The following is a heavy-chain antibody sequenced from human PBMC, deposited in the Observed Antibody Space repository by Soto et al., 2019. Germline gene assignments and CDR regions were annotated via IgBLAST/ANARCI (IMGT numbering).Heavy chain of an antibody. J-gene: IGHJ4*02. V-gene: IGHV4-39*01. CDR1: GGSISDGLYH. Sequence: SETLSLTCTVSGGSISDGLYHWGWIRQPPGKGLEWIGGIYYRGSSYYNPSLKSRVSISVDTSKNQFSLNLTSVTATDTAVYYCARRSPARNYFDYWGQGTLVTVSS. CDR2: IYYRGSS. D-gene: IGHD2-2*01. CDR3: ARRSPARNYFDY.